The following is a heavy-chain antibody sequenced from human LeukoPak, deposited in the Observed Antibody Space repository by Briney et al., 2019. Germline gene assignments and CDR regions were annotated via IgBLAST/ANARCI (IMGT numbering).Heavy chain of an antibody. V-gene: IGHV4-39*07. CDR2: IYYSGNT. D-gene: IGHD6-6*01. CDR3: ARVMAARREDLNWFDP. CDR1: GGSISSSGSY. Sequence: SETLSLTCTVSGGSISSSGSYWGWIRQPPGKGLEWIGSIYYSGNTYNPSLKSRVTISVDTSKNQFSLNLTSVNPPDTGGYYCARVMAARREDLNWFDPRGQGNLGTVSS. J-gene: IGHJ5*02.